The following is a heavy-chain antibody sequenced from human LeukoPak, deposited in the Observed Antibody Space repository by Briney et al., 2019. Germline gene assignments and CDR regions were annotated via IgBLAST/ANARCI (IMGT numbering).Heavy chain of an antibody. CDR2: IIPILGIA. CDR3: ARDRSMGNNIPRNEYGSGSYYKPYYGMDV. CDR1: GYTLTELS. J-gene: IGHJ6*02. D-gene: IGHD3-10*01. Sequence: ASVKVSCKVSGYTLTELSMHWVRQAPGQGLEWMGRIIPILGIANYAQKFQGRVTITADKSTSTAYMELSSLRSEDTAVYYCARDRSMGNNIPRNEYGSGSYYKPYYGMDVGGQGTTVTVSS. V-gene: IGHV1-69*04.